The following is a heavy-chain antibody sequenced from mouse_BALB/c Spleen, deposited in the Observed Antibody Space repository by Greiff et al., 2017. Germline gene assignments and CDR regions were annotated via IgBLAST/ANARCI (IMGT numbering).Heavy chain of an antibody. CDR1: GFNIKDTY. Sequence: VQLQQSGAELVKPGASVKLSCTASGFNIKDTYMHWVKQRPEQGLEWIGRIDPANGNTKYDPKFQGKATITADTSSNTAYLQLSSLTSEDTAVYYCALYGNYVDYYAMDYWGQGTSVTVSS. CDR2: IDPANGNT. D-gene: IGHD2-10*02. CDR3: ALYGNYVDYYAMDY. V-gene: IGHV14-3*02. J-gene: IGHJ4*01.